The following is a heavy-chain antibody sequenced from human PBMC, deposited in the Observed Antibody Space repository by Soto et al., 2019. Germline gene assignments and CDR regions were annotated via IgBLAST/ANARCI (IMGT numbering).Heavy chain of an antibody. CDR1: GGSISSYY. D-gene: IGHD4-17*01. CDR3: ARRYGDCFDY. J-gene: IGHJ4*02. CDR2: IYYSGST. V-gene: IGHV4-59*08. Sequence: PSETLSLTCTVSGGSISSYYWSWIRQPPGKGLEWIGYIYYSGSTNYNPSLKSRVTISVDTSKNQFSLKLSSVTAADKAVYYCARRYGDCFDYWGQGTLVTVSS.